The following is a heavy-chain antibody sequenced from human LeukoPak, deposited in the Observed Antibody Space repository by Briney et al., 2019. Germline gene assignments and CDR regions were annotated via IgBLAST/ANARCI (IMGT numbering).Heavy chain of an antibody. Sequence: GGSLRLSCAASGFTFSSYAMSWVRQAPGKGLVWVSAISGSGGSTYYADSVKGRFTISRDNSKNTLYLQMNSLRAEDTAVYYCAKSEAGDMVTLFDYWGQGTLVTVSS. J-gene: IGHJ4*02. V-gene: IGHV3-23*01. CDR3: AKSEAGDMVTLFDY. D-gene: IGHD5-18*01. CDR1: GFTFSSYA. CDR2: ISGSGGST.